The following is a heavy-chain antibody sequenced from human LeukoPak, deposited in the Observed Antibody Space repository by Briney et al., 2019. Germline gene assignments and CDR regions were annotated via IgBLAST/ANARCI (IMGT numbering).Heavy chain of an antibody. CDR3: AREGSRLAHCGGDCSYYYYGMDV. J-gene: IGHJ6*02. V-gene: IGHV1-69*13. D-gene: IGHD2-21*02. CDR2: IIPIFGTA. Sequence: SVKVSCTASGGTFSSYAISWVRQAPGQGLEWMGGIIPIFGTANYAQKFQGRVTITADESTSTAYMELSSLRSEDTAVYYCAREGSRLAHCGGDCSYYYYGMDVWGQGTTVTVSS. CDR1: GGTFSSYA.